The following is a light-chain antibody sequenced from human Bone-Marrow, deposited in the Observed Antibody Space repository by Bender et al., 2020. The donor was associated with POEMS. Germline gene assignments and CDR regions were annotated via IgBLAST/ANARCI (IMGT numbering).Light chain of an antibody. Sequence: QSALTQPASVSGSPGQSITISCTGISSDVGNYNLVSWYQQHPGKAPKVLIFDDTKRPSGVPDRFSGSKSGNTASLTVSGLQAEDEADYYCSSYAGANNFVVFGGGTKLSVL. CDR1: SSDVGNYNL. J-gene: IGLJ3*02. V-gene: IGLV2-23*02. CDR3: SSYAGANNFVV. CDR2: DDT.